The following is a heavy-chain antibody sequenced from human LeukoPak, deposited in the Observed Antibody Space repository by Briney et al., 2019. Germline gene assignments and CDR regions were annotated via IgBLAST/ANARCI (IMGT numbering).Heavy chain of an antibody. Sequence: SGPTLVNPTPTLTLTCPFTGFSLSTSGVGVGWIRQPPGKALEWLALIYWDDDKRYSPSLKSRLTLTKNTSKNQVVLTMTNMYPVDTATYHFAPRRGSSRHFDYWGQGTLVTVSS. J-gene: IGHJ4*02. CDR1: GFSLSTSGVG. V-gene: IGHV2-5*02. D-gene: IGHD6-13*01. CDR2: IYWDDDK. CDR3: APRRGSSRHFDY.